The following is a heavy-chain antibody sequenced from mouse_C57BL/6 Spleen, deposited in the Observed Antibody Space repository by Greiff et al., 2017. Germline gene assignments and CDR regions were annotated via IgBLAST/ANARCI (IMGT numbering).Heavy chain of an antibody. CDR2: IYPGGGYT. Sequence: VHLVESGAELVRPGTSVKMSCKASGYTFTNYWIGWAKQRPGHGLAWIGDIYPGGGYTNSNEKFKGEATLTADKSSSTAYMQFSSLTSDDSAIYYWARLGSTMVTAGLDYWGQDTTLTVSS. D-gene: IGHD2-2*01. CDR3: ARLGSTMVTAGLDY. CDR1: GYTFTNYW. J-gene: IGHJ2*01. V-gene: IGHV1-63*01.